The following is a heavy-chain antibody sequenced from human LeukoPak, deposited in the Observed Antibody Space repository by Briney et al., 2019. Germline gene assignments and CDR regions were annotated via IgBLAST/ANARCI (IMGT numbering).Heavy chain of an antibody. CDR1: GYTFTAYY. D-gene: IGHD2-15*01. CDR3: ARDHCSENSWYEDYYTGLDV. CDR2: INPKSGGT. J-gene: IGHJ6*02. V-gene: IGHV1-2*02. Sequence: GASVKVSCKASGYTFTAYYLPWVWLAPGQELEWMGWINPKSGGTEYAQRFQGRVTMTRDTSISTAYMELSRLRSDDTAVYYCARDHCSENSWYEDYYTGLDVWGQGTTVTVSS.